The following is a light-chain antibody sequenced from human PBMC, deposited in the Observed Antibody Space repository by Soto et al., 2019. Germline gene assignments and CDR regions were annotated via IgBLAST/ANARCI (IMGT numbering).Light chain of an antibody. CDR2: KDS. CDR3: QSADSIGIV. J-gene: IGLJ2*01. Sequence: SYELTQPPSVSVSPGQTARITCSGDALPKQYAYWYQQKPGQAPVLVIYKDSERTSGIPERFSGSSSGTTVTLTISGVQAEDEADYYCQSADSIGIVFGGGTKLTVL. V-gene: IGLV3-25*03. CDR1: ALPKQY.